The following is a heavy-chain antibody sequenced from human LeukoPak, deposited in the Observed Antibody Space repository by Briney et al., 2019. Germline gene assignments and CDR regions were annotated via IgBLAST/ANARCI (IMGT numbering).Heavy chain of an antibody. CDR2: MYYSGST. CDR1: GGSISSYY. Sequence: SETLSLTCTVSGGSISSYYWSWIRQPPGRGLEWIGSMYYSGSTYYNPSLKSRVAISVDTSKNQFSLKLSSVTAADTAVYYCARLLIKFDYWGQGTLVTVSS. V-gene: IGHV4-59*05. D-gene: IGHD3-16*01. CDR3: ARLLIKFDY. J-gene: IGHJ4*02.